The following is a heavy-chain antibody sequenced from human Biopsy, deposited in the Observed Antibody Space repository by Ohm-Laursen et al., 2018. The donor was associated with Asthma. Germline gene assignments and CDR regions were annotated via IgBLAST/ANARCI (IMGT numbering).Heavy chain of an antibody. CDR3: ARDLRSDNWNPWGMYV. V-gene: IGHV3-30-3*01. Sequence: SLRLSRAASGRHFGSYNMHWARQAPGKGLEWVAVISYDGTNKDYADSVKGRFTFSRDNSQNTLSLEMNSLRVEDTAVYYCARDLRSDNWNPWGMYVWGLGTTVTVAS. CDR2: ISYDGTNK. CDR1: GRHFGSYN. D-gene: IGHD1-20*01. J-gene: IGHJ6*02.